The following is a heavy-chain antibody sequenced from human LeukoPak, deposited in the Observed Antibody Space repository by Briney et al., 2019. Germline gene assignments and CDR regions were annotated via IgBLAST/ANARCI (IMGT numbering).Heavy chain of an antibody. D-gene: IGHD3-22*01. Sequence: SQTLSLTRTVSGGSISSGDYYWSWIRQHPGKGLEWIGNIYYSGSTYYNPSLKSRVTISVDTSKSQFSLKLSSVTAADTAVYYCAREGYDSSYYWGQGTLVTVSS. CDR1: GGSISSGDYY. V-gene: IGHV4-31*03. J-gene: IGHJ4*02. CDR2: IYYSGST. CDR3: AREGYDSSYY.